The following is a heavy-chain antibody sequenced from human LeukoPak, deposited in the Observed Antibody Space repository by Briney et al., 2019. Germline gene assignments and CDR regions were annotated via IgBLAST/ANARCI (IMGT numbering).Heavy chain of an antibody. V-gene: IGHV3-48*01. CDR2: ISSSSTTI. CDR1: GFTFSSYS. J-gene: IGHJ4*02. D-gene: IGHD1-26*01. CDR3: AIIYLIVGATTFDY. Sequence: GGSLRLSCAASGFTFSSYSMNWVRQAPGKGLEWVSYISSSSTTIYYADSVKGRFTISRDNAKNSLYLQMNSLRAEDTAVYYCAIIYLIVGATTFDYWGQGTLVTVSS.